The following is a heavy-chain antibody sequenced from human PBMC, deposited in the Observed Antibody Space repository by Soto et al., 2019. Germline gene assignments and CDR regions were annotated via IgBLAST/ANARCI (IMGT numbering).Heavy chain of an antibody. CDR2: ISSSSSYI. J-gene: IGHJ4*02. Sequence: GGSLRLSCAASGFTFSSYSMNWVRQAPGKGLEWVSSISSSSSYIYYADSVKGRFTISRDNAKNSLYLQMNSLRAEDTAVYYCARVRLGITETTLRYYFYYWGQGTLVTVSS. CDR3: ARVRLGITETTLRYYFYY. V-gene: IGHV3-21*01. CDR1: GFTFSSYS. D-gene: IGHD1-7*01.